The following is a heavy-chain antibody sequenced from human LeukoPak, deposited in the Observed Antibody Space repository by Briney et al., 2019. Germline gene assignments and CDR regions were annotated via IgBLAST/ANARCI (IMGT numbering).Heavy chain of an antibody. Sequence: GASVKVSCKASGYTFTNYGISWVRQAPGQGPEWMGWISTYNGNTNYAQKLQGRVTMTTDTSTSTAYMELRSLRSDDTAVYYCARTYYDFWSGYYPPGYFDYWGQGTLVTVSS. D-gene: IGHD3-3*01. J-gene: IGHJ4*02. CDR3: ARTYYDFWSGYYPPGYFDY. V-gene: IGHV1-18*01. CDR2: ISTYNGNT. CDR1: GYTFTNYG.